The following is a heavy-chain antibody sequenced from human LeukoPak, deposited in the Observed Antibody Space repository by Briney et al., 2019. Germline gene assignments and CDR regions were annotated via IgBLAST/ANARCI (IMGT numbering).Heavy chain of an antibody. CDR3: AREYTRSTWDY. J-gene: IGHJ4*02. CDR2: FSGGGGGT. Sequence: GGSLRLSCAASGFTFSSYAMSWVRQAPGKGLEWVSTFSGGGGGTYYADSVKGRFTISRDNSKNTLYLQMNSLRAEDTAVYYCAREYTRSTWDYWGQGTLVTVSS. CDR1: GFTFSSYA. V-gene: IGHV3-23*01. D-gene: IGHD1-1*01.